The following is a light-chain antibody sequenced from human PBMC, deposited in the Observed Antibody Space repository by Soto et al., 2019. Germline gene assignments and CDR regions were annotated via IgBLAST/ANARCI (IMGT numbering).Light chain of an antibody. J-gene: IGLJ1*01. V-gene: IGLV2-8*01. CDR1: SSDVGGYNY. CDR3: NSYTGWIYV. CDR2: EVN. Sequence: QSALTQPPSASGSPGQSVTISCTGTSSDVGGYNYVSWYQHHPGKAPKLMIYEVNKRPSGVPDRFSGSKSGNTASLTVSGLQAEDEAYYYCNSYTGWIYVFGTGTKLTVL.